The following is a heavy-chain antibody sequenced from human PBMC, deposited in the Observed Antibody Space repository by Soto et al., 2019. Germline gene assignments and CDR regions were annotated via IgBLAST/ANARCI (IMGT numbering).Heavy chain of an antibody. V-gene: IGHV4-61*01. CDR2: IYYSGST. Sequence: NPSETLSLTCTVSGGSVSSGSYYWSWIRQPPGKGLEWIGYIYYSGSTNYSPSLKSRVTISVDTSKNQFSLKLSSVTAADTAVYYCARDNGYSYGYTLDHWGQGTLVTVSS. D-gene: IGHD5-18*01. CDR3: ARDNGYSYGYTLDH. CDR1: GGSVSSGSYY. J-gene: IGHJ4*02.